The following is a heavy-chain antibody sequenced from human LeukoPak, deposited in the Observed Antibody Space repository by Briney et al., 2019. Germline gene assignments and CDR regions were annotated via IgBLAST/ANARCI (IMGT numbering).Heavy chain of an antibody. Sequence: GGSLRLSCAASGFTFSSYSMNWVRQAPGKGLEWVSSISSSSSCIYYADSVKGRFTISRDNAKNSLYLQMNSLRAEDTAVYYCARIVNYSGSYSSWGQGTLVTVSS. CDR2: ISSSSSCI. CDR1: GFTFSSYS. CDR3: ARIVNYSGSYSS. J-gene: IGHJ5*02. V-gene: IGHV3-21*01. D-gene: IGHD1-26*01.